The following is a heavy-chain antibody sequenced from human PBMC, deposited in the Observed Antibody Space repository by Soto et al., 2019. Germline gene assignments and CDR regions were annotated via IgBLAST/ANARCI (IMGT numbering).Heavy chain of an antibody. D-gene: IGHD3-16*02. Sequence: GGSLRLSCAASGFTFSSYWMSWVRQALGKGLEWVANIKQDGSEKYYVDSVKGRFTISRDNAKNSLYLQMNSLRAEDTAVYYCARDHLSMITFGGVIANFDYWGQGTLVTVSS. J-gene: IGHJ4*02. V-gene: IGHV3-7*01. CDR1: GFTFSSYW. CDR2: IKQDGSEK. CDR3: ARDHLSMITFGGVIANFDY.